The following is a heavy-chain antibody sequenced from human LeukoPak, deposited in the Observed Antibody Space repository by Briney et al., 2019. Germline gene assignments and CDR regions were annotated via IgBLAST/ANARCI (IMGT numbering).Heavy chain of an antibody. D-gene: IGHD2-2*01. CDR2: ISSGSSYT. V-gene: IGHV3-11*05. Sequence: GGSLRLSCAASGFTFSDYYMTWIRQAPGKGLEWVSYISSGSSYTKYGDSVKGRFTISRDNAKNSLHLQMNSLRAEDTAVYYCARALRDCSSATCYPDYWGQGTLVTVSS. CDR3: ARALRDCSSATCYPDY. CDR1: GFTFSDYY. J-gene: IGHJ4*02.